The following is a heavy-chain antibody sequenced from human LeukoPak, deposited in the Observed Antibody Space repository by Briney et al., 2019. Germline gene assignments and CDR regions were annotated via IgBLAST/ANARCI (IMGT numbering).Heavy chain of an antibody. CDR2: ISYDGSNK. V-gene: IGHV3-30*18. J-gene: IGHJ4*02. Sequence: GGSLRLSCAASGFTFSSYGMHWVRQAPGKGLEWVAVISYDGSNKYYADSVKGRFTISRDNSKNTLYLQMNSLRAEDTAVYYCAKVCGGDFPHYWGQGTLVTVSS. D-gene: IGHD2-21*02. CDR3: AKVCGGDFPHY. CDR1: GFTFSSYG.